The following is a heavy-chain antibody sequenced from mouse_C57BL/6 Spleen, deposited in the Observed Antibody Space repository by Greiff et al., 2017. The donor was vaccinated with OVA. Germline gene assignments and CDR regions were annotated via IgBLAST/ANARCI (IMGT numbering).Heavy chain of an antibody. CDR2: ICWDDDK. CDR1: GFSLSTFGMG. D-gene: IGHD4-1*01. Sequence: QVTLKESGPGILQPSQTLSLTCSFSGFSLSTFGMGVGWILQPSGKGLEWLAHICWDDDKYYNTALKSRLTISKHTSKNQAFLQIANVDTAETATYYCARILTGTPFDYWGQGTTLTVSS. J-gene: IGHJ2*01. CDR3: ARILTGTPFDY. V-gene: IGHV8-8*01.